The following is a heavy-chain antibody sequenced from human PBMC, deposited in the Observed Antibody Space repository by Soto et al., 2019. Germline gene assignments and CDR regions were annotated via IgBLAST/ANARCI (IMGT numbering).Heavy chain of an antibody. V-gene: IGHV3-23*01. D-gene: IGHD6-6*01. CDR2: VGCNSVST. CDR1: GFTFSSSA. CDR3: AKACGSSPRWGYYYMDV. J-gene: IGHJ6*03. Sequence: EVRLLESGGDLIQPGGSLRLSCAASGFTFSSSAMSWVRQAPDKGLEWVSAVGCNSVSTFYADSVKGRFTISKDSSKNTLFLQMNSVRAEDTAVYYCAKACGSSPRWGYYYMDVWGKGTTVTVS.